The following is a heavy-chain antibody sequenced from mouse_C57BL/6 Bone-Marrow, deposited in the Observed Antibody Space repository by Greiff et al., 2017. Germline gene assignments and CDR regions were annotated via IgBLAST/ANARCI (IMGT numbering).Heavy chain of an antibody. J-gene: IGHJ3*01. D-gene: IGHD2-13*01. CDR3: TRDGSDWGFAY. CDR2: ISRGGDYI. CDR1: GFTFSSYA. V-gene: IGHV5-9-1*02. Sequence: EVMLVESGDGLVKPGGSLKLSCAASGFTFSSYAMSWVRQTPEKRLEWVAYISRGGDYIYYADTVKGRFTISRDNARNTLYLQMSSLKSEDTAMFYCTRDGSDWGFAYWGQGTLVTVSA.